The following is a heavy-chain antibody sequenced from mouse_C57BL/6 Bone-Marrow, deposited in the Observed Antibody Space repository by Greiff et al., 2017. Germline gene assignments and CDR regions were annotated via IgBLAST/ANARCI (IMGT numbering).Heavy chain of an antibody. V-gene: IGHV5-12*01. D-gene: IGHD1-1*01. CDR3: ARGTYYYGSRRYFDV. Sequence: EVKLVESGGGLVQPGGSLKLSCAASGFTFSDYYMCWVRQTPEKRLEWVAYISNGGGSTYYPDTVKGRFTISRDNAKNTLYLQMSRLKSEDTAMYYCARGTYYYGSRRYFDVWGTGTTVTVSS. CDR2: ISNGGGST. J-gene: IGHJ1*03. CDR1: GFTFSDYY.